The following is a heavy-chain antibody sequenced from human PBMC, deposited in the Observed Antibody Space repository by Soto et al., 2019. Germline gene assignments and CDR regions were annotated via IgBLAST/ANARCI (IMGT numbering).Heavy chain of an antibody. CDR2: IIPIQGKA. J-gene: IGHJ6*03. Sequence: QVQLVQSGAELKKPGSSVKVSCEASGGSFTSYSFTWVRQAPGQGLEWMGRIIPIQGKANYALKFQDRVTITADRFTRTVYMELTSLRPEDTAVYICAKSLLFVDHGYMDVWGKGTTVTVSS. CDR1: GGSFTSYS. CDR3: AKSLLFVDHGYMDV. V-gene: IGHV1-69*02. D-gene: IGHD2-21*01.